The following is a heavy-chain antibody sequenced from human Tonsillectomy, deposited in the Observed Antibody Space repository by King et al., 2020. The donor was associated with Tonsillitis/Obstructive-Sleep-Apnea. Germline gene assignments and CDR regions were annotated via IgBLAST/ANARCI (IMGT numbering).Heavy chain of an antibody. D-gene: IGHD4/OR15-4a*01. CDR1: GGSFSGYY. J-gene: IGHJ6*03. Sequence: VQLQQWGAGLLKPSETLSLTCAVYGGSFSGYYWSWIRQPPGKGLEWIGEINHSGSTNYNPSLKSRVTISVDTSKNQFSLKLSSVTAADTAVYYCARGRGANWNYYYSMDVWGKGTTVTVSS. CDR3: ARGRGANWNYYYSMDV. V-gene: IGHV4-34*01. CDR2: INHSGST.